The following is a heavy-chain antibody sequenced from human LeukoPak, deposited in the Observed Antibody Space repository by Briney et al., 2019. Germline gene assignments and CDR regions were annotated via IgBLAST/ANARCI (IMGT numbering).Heavy chain of an antibody. J-gene: IGHJ4*02. CDR3: ARVTAAAGTPRAGSAFDY. V-gene: IGHV1-69*04. CDR1: GGTFSSYA. CDR2: IIPILGIA. D-gene: IGHD6-13*01. Sequence: SVKVSCKASGGTFSSYAISWARQAPGQGLEWMGRIIPILGIANYAQKFQGRVTITADKSTSTAYMELSSLRSEDTAVYYCARVTAAAGTPRAGSAFDYWGQGTLVTVSS.